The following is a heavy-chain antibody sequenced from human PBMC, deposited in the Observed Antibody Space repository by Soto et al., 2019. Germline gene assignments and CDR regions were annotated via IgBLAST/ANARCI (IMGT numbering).Heavy chain of an antibody. J-gene: IGHJ4*02. CDR1: GGSISSGGYY. V-gene: IGHV4-31*03. CDR3: ARAYNWNDKGDYFDY. D-gene: IGHD1-20*01. CDR2: IYYSGST. Sequence: SETLSLTCTVSGGSISSGGYYWSWIRQHPGKGLEWIGYIYYSGSTYYNPSLKSRVTISVDTSKNQFSLKLSSVTAADTAVYYCARAYNWNDKGDYFDYWGQGTLVTVSS.